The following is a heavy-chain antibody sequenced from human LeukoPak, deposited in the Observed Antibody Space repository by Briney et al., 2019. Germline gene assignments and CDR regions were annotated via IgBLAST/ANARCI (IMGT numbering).Heavy chain of an antibody. D-gene: IGHD2-15*01. Sequence: GGSLRLSCAPSLGTTDDYGMSWVRQAPGKGLEWVSGINWDGTNTYYAESVKGRFTVSRDNAKNSLNLQMNSLRGEDTAVYYRAPVTPNKNDPYGQGTL. CDR3: APVTPNKNDP. V-gene: IGHV3-20*04. CDR1: LGTTDDYG. CDR2: INWDGTNT. J-gene: IGHJ5*02.